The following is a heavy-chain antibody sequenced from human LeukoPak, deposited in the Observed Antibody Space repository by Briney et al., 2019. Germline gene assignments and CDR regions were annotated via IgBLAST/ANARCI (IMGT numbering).Heavy chain of an antibody. Sequence: SETLSLTCTVSGGSISSGSYYWSWIRQPAGKGLEWIGRIYTSGSTNYNPSLKSRVTISVDTSKNQFSLKLSSVTAADTAVYYCASRGVLRYFDWLLPAFAFDIWGQGTMVTVSS. J-gene: IGHJ3*02. D-gene: IGHD3-9*01. CDR1: GGSISSGSYY. CDR3: ASRGVLRYFDWLLPAFAFDI. V-gene: IGHV4-61*02. CDR2: IYTSGST.